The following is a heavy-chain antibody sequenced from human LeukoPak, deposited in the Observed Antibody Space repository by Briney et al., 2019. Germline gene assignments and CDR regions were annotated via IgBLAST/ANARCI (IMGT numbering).Heavy chain of an antibody. V-gene: IGHV3-30*18. D-gene: IGHD3-22*01. J-gene: IGHJ4*02. CDR1: GFTFSSYG. Sequence: VGSLRLSCAASGFTFSSYGMHWVRQAPGKGLEWVAVISYDGSNKYYADSVKGRFTISRDNSKNTLYLQMNSLRAEDTAVYYCAKGDSSGYPYYFDYWGQGTLVTVSS. CDR2: ISYDGSNK. CDR3: AKGDSSGYPYYFDY.